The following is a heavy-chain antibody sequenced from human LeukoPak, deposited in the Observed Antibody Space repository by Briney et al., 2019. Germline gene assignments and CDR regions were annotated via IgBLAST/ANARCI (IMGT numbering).Heavy chain of an antibody. V-gene: IGHV3-20*01. J-gene: IGHJ3*02. Sequence: TGGSLRLPCAASGFTFGDYGMSWVRQAPGKGLEWVSGINWNGGSTGYADSVKGRFTISRDNAKNSLYLQMNSLRAEDTALYHCARDHTAGDAFDIWGQGTMVTVSS. D-gene: IGHD6-13*01. CDR1: GFTFGDYG. CDR3: ARDHTAGDAFDI. CDR2: INWNGGST.